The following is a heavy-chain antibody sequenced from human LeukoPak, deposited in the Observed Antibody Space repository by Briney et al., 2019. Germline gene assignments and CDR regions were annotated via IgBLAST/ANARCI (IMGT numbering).Heavy chain of an antibody. J-gene: IGHJ6*03. CDR3: ARVRVVAKYYYYYMDV. Sequence: SVKVSCKASEYTFTSYDINWVRQAPGQGLEWMGGIIPIFGTANYAQKFQGRVTITADESTSTAYMELSSLRSEDTAVYYCARVRVVAKYYYYYMDVWGKGTTVTVSS. CDR2: IIPIFGTA. V-gene: IGHV1-69*13. D-gene: IGHD5-12*01. CDR1: EYTFTSYD.